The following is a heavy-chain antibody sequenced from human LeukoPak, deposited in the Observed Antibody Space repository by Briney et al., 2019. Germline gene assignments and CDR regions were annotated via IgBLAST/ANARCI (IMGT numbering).Heavy chain of an antibody. Sequence: PSETLSLTCTVSGGSISTYYWSWIRQPPGKGLEWIGYIHYSGSTNYSPSLKSRVTISVDTSKNQFSLRLSSVTAADTAVYYCARMGGYSGYATHWGQGNLVTVSS. CDR3: ARMGGYSGYATH. CDR1: GGSISTYY. D-gene: IGHD5-12*01. J-gene: IGHJ4*02. CDR2: IHYSGST. V-gene: IGHV4-59*08.